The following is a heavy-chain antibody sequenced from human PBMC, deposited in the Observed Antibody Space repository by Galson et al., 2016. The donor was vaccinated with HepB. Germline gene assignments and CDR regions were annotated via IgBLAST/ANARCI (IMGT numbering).Heavy chain of an antibody. V-gene: IGHV3-7*01. CDR1: GFTFTRYW. J-gene: IGHJ4*02. CDR2: IAPDGSKN. CDR3: ARSQSHISGIAEYYFNF. Sequence: SLRLSCAASGFTFTRYWMSWVRQATGKGLEWVANIAPDGSKNTYVDSVKGRFTISIDNAKNSLYLQMNTLRAEDTAVYYCARSQSHISGIAEYYFNFWGQGTLVTVSS. D-gene: IGHD1-20*01.